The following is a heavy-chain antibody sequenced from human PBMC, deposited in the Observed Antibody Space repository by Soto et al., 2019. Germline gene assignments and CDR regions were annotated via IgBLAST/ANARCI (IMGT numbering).Heavy chain of an antibody. J-gene: IGHJ4*02. D-gene: IGHD3-22*01. V-gene: IGHV1-3*01. CDR3: ARDPYYYDSSGYDY. CDR2: INAGNGNT. Sequence: ASVKVSCKASGYTFTNYAMHWVRQAPGQRLEWMGWINAGNGNTKYSQKFQGRVTITRDTSASTAYMELSSLRSEDTAVYYCARDPYYYDSSGYDYWGQGTLVTVSS. CDR1: GYTFTNYA.